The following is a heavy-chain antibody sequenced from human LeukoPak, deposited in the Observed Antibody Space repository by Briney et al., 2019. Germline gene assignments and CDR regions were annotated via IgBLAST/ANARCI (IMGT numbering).Heavy chain of an antibody. J-gene: IGHJ4*02. D-gene: IGHD1-26*01. CDR3: VRDLGGRSGH. V-gene: IGHV3-74*01. CDR2: INEDGSTT. CDR1: GFTFSSNW. Sequence: GGSLRLSCAASGFTFSSNWMHWVRQAPGKGLVWVSRINEDGSTTNYADSVKGRSTIFRDNAKNTLYLQMDSLRAEDTAVYYCVRDLGGRSGHWGQGTLVTVSS.